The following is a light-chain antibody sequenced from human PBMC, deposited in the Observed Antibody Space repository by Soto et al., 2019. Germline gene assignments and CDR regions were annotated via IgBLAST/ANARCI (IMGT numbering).Light chain of an antibody. Sequence: QSALTQPASVSGSPGQSITISCTGTSSDVGGYNYVSWYQQHPGKAPKLMIYDVSNRPSGVSNRFSGSKSGNTASLTISGLKAEDEADYYCSSSTSSSTLVFGGGTQLTVL. V-gene: IGLV2-14*01. J-gene: IGLJ7*01. CDR3: SSSTSSSTLV. CDR2: DVS. CDR1: SSDVGGYNY.